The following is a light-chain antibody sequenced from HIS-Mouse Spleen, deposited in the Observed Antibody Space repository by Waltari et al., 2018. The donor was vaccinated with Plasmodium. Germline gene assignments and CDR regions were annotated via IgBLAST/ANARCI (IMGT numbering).Light chain of an antibody. J-gene: IGLJ3*02. Sequence: SYELTQPLSVSVALGQTARITCGGNNIGSKNVHWYQQKPGQAPVLVIYRDSNRPSGSPERVSGCNSGNTATLTISRAQAGDEADYYCQVGDSSTVFGGGTKLTVL. V-gene: IGLV3-9*01. CDR1: NIGSKN. CDR3: QVGDSSTV. CDR2: RDS.